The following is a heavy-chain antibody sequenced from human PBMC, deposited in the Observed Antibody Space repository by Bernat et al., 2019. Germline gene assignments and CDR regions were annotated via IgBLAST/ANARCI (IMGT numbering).Heavy chain of an antibody. CDR3: ARPAYCGGDCSYYYYYMDV. D-gene: IGHD2-21*01. V-gene: IGHV5-10-1*03. J-gene: IGHJ6*03. CDR2: IDPSDSYT. Sequence: EVQLVQSGAEVKKPGESLRISCKGSGYSFTSNWISWVRQIPGKGLEWMGRIDPSDSYTNYSPSFQGHVTISADKSISTAYLQWSSLKASDTAMYYCARPAYCGGDCSYYYYYMDVWGKGTTVTDSS. CDR1: GYSFTSNW.